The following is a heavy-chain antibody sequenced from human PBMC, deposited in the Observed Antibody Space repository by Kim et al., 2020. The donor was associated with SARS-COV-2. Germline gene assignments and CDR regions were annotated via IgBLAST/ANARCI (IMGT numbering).Heavy chain of an antibody. CDR3: AKMAILTGGSH. CDR2: ISVGAGNT. D-gene: IGHD1-26*01. CDR1: GFTFSNYA. V-gene: IGHV3-23*01. J-gene: IGHJ4*02. Sequence: GGSLRLSCAASGFTFSNYAMSWVRQAPGKGPEWVSTISVGAGNTYYADSVKGPFTISRDNSKNTLYLQMNSLRAEDTALYYCAKMAILTGGSHWGQGTLVTVSS.